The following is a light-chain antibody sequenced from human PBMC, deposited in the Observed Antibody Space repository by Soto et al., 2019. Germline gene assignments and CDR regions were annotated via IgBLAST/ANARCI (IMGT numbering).Light chain of an antibody. Sequence: EIVLTQSPATLSLSPGERATLSCRASQSVGRYLAWYQQKRGQAPKLLIYDATNRATGIPARFSGSGSRTVFTLTISGLEPEDFAVYYCHQRANWPLTFGGGTKVEI. CDR3: HQRANWPLT. J-gene: IGKJ4*01. V-gene: IGKV3-11*01. CDR2: DAT. CDR1: QSVGRY.